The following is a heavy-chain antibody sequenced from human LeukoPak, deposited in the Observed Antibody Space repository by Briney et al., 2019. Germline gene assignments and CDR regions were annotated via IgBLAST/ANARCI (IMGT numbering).Heavy chain of an antibody. CDR1: GGSISSYY. V-gene: IGHV4-59*01. J-gene: IGHJ6*02. CDR2: IYYSGST. Sequence: SETLSLTCTVSGGSISSYYWSWIRQPPGKGLEWIGYIYYSGSTNNNPSLKSRVTISVDTSKNQFSLKLSSVTAADTAVYYCARVPYYYGMDVWGQGTTVTVSS. CDR3: ARVPYYYGMDV.